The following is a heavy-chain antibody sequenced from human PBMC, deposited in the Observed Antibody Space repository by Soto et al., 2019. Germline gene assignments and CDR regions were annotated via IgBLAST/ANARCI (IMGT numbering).Heavy chain of an antibody. V-gene: IGHV1-3*01. CDR1: GYTFTSYA. CDR3: ARDKTTYYYYYMDV. D-gene: IGHD4-17*01. Sequence: QVQLVQSGAEVKKPGASVKVSCKASGYTFTSYAMHWVRQAPGQRLEWMGWINAGNGNTKYSQKFQGRVTITRDTSASTAYMELSSPRSEDTAVYYCARDKTTYYYYYMDVWGKGTTATVSS. J-gene: IGHJ6*03. CDR2: INAGNGNT.